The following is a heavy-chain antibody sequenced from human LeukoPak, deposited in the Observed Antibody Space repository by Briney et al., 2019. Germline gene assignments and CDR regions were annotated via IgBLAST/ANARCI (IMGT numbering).Heavy chain of an antibody. Sequence: GGSLRLSCGASGFRFSSYAVSWVRQAPGKGLEWVSSISRSGGSTYYTDSVKGRFAISRDNSKSTLYLQMNSLGTDDTALYYCVKGGQNYDFWRFDYWGQGTLVTASS. CDR2: ISRSGGST. CDR1: GFRFSSYA. V-gene: IGHV3-23*01. J-gene: IGHJ4*02. D-gene: IGHD3-3*01. CDR3: VKGGQNYDFWRFDY.